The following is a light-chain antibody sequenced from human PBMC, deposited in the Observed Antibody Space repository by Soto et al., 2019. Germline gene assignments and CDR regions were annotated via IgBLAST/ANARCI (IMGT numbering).Light chain of an antibody. J-gene: IGKJ3*01. Sequence: IVMTQSPATLSMSPGERVTLSCRASQNVRRNLAWYQQKPGQAPRLLIYAISTRATGVPPRFGGSGAGTEFTLTFSSLQSEDFAVYFCQHYDHWPLAVGPGTKVDFK. CDR1: QNVRRN. V-gene: IGKV3-15*01. CDR2: AIS. CDR3: QHYDHWPLA.